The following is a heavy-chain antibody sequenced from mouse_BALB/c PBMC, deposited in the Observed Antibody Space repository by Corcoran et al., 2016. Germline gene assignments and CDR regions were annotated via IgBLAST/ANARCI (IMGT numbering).Heavy chain of an antibody. V-gene: IGHV14-3*02. CDR1: GFNIKDTY. CDR3: ARGYDYFDY. D-gene: IGHD2-2*01. Sequence: EVQLQLSGAGLVKPGASVKLSCTAAGFNIKDTYMHWVKQRPEQGLEWIGRIDPANGNTKYDPKFQGKATITADTSSNTAYLQLSSLTSEDTAVYYCARGYDYFDYWGQGTTLTVSS. J-gene: IGHJ2*01. CDR2: IDPANGNT.